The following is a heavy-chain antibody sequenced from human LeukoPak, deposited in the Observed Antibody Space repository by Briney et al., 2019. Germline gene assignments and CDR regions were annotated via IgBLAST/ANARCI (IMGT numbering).Heavy chain of an antibody. D-gene: IGHD2-8*01. V-gene: IGHV3-23*01. CDR2: ISGSGDTT. CDR3: ATFGCTHGVSPRPFDF. CDR1: GFTFSSFG. Sequence: PGGSLRLSCAASGFTFSSFGMSWVRQAPLKGLEWVSDISGSGDTTHYADSVKGRFTISRDNSKNTVYLHMRSLRADDTGVYYCATFGCTHGVSPRPFDFWGLGTEVTV. J-gene: IGHJ4*02.